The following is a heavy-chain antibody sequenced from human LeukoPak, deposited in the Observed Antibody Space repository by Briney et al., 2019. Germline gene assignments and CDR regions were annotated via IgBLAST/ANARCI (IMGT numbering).Heavy chain of an antibody. V-gene: IGHV1-2*02. CDR1: GYTFTGYY. CDR2: INPNSGGT. D-gene: IGHD1-1*01. J-gene: IGHJ4*02. CDR3: ARSTTGTTFSNFDY. Sequence: GASVTVSCKASGYTFTGYYMHWVRQAPGQGLEWMGWINPNSGGTNYAQKFQGRVTMTRDTSISTAYMELSRLRSDDTAVYYCARSTTGTTFSNFDYWGQGTLVTVSS.